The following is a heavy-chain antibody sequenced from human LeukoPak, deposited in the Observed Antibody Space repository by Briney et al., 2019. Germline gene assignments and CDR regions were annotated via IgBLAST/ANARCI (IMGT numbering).Heavy chain of an antibody. D-gene: IGHD3-22*01. CDR3: ARGNYRSSGYYGPFDY. CDR1: GYTFTSYY. V-gene: IGHV1-46*01. Sequence: GASVKVSCKASGYTFTSYYMHWVRQAPGQGLEWMGIINPSGGSTSYAQKFQGRVTMTRDTSMSTVYMELSSLRSEDTAVYYCARGNYRSSGYYGPFDYWGQGTLVTVSS. CDR2: INPSGGST. J-gene: IGHJ4*02.